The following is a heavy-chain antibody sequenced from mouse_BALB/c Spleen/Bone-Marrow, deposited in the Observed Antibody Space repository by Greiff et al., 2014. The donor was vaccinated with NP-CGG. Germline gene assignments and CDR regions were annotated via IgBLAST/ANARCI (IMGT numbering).Heavy chain of an antibody. Sequence: DVQLVESGGDLAKPGGSLELSCAASGFTFSSYGMSWVRQTSDKRLEWVATISSGGSYTYYPDSVKGRFTISRDNAKNTLYLQMSSLKSEDTAMYYCARQDYDWFAYWGQGTLVTVSA. D-gene: IGHD2-4*01. J-gene: IGHJ3*01. V-gene: IGHV5-6*01. CDR3: ARQDYDWFAY. CDR2: ISSGGSYT. CDR1: GFTFSSYG.